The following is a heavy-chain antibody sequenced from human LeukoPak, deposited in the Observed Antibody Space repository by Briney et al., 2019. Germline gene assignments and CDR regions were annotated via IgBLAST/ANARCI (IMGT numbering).Heavy chain of an antibody. CDR2: ISSSSSYI. D-gene: IGHD3-22*01. CDR3: ARDYYDSSGYQLDFDY. V-gene: IGHV3-21*01. Sequence: GSLRLSCAASGFTFSSYEMNWVRQAPGKGLEWVSSISSSSSYIYYADSVKGRFTISRDNAKNSLYLQMNSLRAEDTAVYYCARDYYDSSGYQLDFDYWGQGTLVTVSS. CDR1: GFTFSSYE. J-gene: IGHJ4*02.